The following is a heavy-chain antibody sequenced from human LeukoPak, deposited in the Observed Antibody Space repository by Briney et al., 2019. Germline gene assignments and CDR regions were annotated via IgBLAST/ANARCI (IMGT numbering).Heavy chain of an antibody. V-gene: IGHV1-2*02. Sequence: ASVRDSCMSCGYTFLNYDNHWLGQARGKGLAWMGWINPNSGCKNYAQKFQGRVSMTRDTSISTAYMELSMLRSDDTAVYYCARGRDFGSGLYPPFDYWGQGTLVTVSS. CDR2: INPNSGCK. D-gene: IGHD3-3*01. CDR3: ARGRDFGSGLYPPFDY. CDR1: GYTFLNYD. J-gene: IGHJ4*02.